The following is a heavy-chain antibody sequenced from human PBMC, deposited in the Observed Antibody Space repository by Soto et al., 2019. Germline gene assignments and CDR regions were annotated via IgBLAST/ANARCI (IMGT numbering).Heavy chain of an antibody. V-gene: IGHV4-4*08. CDR3: ARRVDFPHYMEV. J-gene: IGHJ6*03. CDR2: VHASGTS. D-gene: IGHD5-12*01. Sequence: QVQLQESGPGLVKPSETLSLTCTVSGDSISPYYWTWIRQPPGKGLEFIGCVHASGTSTYNPSLESRVTMSVDTSKNHFSLRLQSVIAADTAVYYCARRVDFPHYMEVWGKGTTVTVSS. CDR1: GDSISPYY.